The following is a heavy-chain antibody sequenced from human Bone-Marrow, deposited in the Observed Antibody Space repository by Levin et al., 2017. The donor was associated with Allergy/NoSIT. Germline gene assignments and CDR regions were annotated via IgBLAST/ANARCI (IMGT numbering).Heavy chain of an antibody. CDR3: AKDGSHDYRLAYWLDP. CDR1: GFRFDDYA. J-gene: IGHJ5*02. D-gene: IGHD4-11*01. CDR2: ISWNSGNI. Sequence: LAGGSLRLSCAASGFRFDDYAMHWVRQTPGKGLEWVSGISWNSGNIGYADSVKGRFTVSRDNAKNSVYLEMNSLRPEDTALYYCAKDGSHDYRLAYWLDPWGQGTLVTVSS. V-gene: IGHV3-9*01.